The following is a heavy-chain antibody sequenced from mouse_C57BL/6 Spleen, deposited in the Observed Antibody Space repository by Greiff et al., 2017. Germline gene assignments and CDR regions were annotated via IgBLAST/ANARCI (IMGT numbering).Heavy chain of an antibody. Sequence: VQLQQPGAELVKPGASVKMSCKASGYTFTSYWITWVKQRPGQGLEWIGDIYPGSGSTNYNEKFKSKATLTVDTSSSTAYMQLSSLTSEDSAVYYCAREENYSNYFDYGGQGTTLTVSS. V-gene: IGHV1-55*01. CDR1: GYTFTSYW. J-gene: IGHJ2*01. CDR2: IYPGSGST. CDR3: AREENYSNYFDY. D-gene: IGHD2-5*01.